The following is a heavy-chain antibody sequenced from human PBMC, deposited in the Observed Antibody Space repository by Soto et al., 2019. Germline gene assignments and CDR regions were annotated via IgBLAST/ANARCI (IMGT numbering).Heavy chain of an antibody. CDR3: ARGGQLGFDY. V-gene: IGHV3-21*01. CDR2: ISSSSSYI. D-gene: IGHD6-6*01. J-gene: IGHJ4*02. CDR1: GFTFSSYS. Sequence: PGGSLRLSCAAAGFTFSSYSMNWVRQAPGKGLEWVSSISSSSSYIDYADSVKGRFTMSRDNAKNSLYLQMNSLRVEDTAVYYCARGGQLGFDYWGQGTLVTVS.